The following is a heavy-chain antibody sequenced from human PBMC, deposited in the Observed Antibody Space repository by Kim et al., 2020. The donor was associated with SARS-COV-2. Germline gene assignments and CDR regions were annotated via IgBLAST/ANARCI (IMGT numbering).Heavy chain of an antibody. V-gene: IGHV4-34*11. CDR3: ARVVTYHYGMDV. CDR2: T. J-gene: IGHJ6*02. Sequence: TNHTTSFESRVSISLDASKNQFSLSLHSVTAADTAVYFCARVVTYHYGMDVWGQGTTVTVSS.